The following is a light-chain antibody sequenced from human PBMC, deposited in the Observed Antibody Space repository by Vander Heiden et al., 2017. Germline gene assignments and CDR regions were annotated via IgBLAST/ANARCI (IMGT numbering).Light chain of an antibody. CDR3: QQSYSTPWT. V-gene: IGKV1-39*01. CDR2: AAS. J-gene: IGKJ1*01. Sequence: DIQMTQSPSSLSASVGDRVTITCRASQSISSYLNLYQQKPWKAPKLLIYAASSLQSGVPSRFSGSGSGTDFTLTISSLQPEDFATYYCQQSYSTPWTFGQGTKVEIK. CDR1: QSISSY.